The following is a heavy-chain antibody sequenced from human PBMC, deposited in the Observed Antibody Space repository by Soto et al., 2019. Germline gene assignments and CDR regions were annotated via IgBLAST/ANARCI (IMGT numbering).Heavy chain of an antibody. Sequence: GSLRLACPASGFTVSSNYMSWVRQAPGKGLEWVSVIYSVGITYYADSVKGRFTISRDNSKNTLYLQMNSLRAEDTAVYYCARESLILAARPTRYFDYWGQGILVTVSS. CDR3: ARESLILAARPTRYFDY. D-gene: IGHD6-6*01. CDR2: IYSVGIT. V-gene: IGHV3-53*01. CDR1: GFTVSSNY. J-gene: IGHJ4*02.